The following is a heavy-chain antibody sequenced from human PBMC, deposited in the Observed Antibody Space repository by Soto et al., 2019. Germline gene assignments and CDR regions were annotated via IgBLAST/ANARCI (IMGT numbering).Heavy chain of an antibody. V-gene: IGHV1-8*01. Sequence: QVQLVQSGAEVKKPGASVKVSCKASGYTFTSYDINWVRQATGQGLEYLGWMNPNSGNTGYVQKFQGRVTMTMDTSISTAYMELRSLRSEDSAVYFCARGIKYGAYSRWFDPWGQGTLVTVSS. CDR1: GYTFTSYD. J-gene: IGHJ5*02. CDR3: ARGIKYGAYSRWFDP. CDR2: MNPNSGNT. D-gene: IGHD4-17*01.